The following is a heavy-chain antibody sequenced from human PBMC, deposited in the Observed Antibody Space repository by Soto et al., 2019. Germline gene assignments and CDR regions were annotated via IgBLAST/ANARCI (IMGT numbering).Heavy chain of an antibody. Sequence: ASVKVSCKASGYSFTSYDIKWVRQAPGQGLEWMGMINPHSGGTSYAQKFQGRVTMTRDTSTSTVYMELSSLRSEDTAVYYCARVMGIAAAGLDYWGQGTLVTVSS. CDR2: INPHSGGT. CDR1: GYSFTSYD. J-gene: IGHJ4*02. D-gene: IGHD6-13*01. CDR3: ARVMGIAAAGLDY. V-gene: IGHV1-46*01.